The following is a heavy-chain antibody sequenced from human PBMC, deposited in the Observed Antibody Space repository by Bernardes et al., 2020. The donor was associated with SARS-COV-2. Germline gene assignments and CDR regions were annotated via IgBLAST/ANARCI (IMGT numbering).Heavy chain of an antibody. CDR2: IYHSGST. J-gene: IGHJ5*02. CDR1: GESFSDYY. CDR3: AREYSTSSRLNWFDP. Sequence: SETLSLTCAVYGESFSDYYWTWIRQPPGKGLEWIGEIYHSGSTNYNPSLKSRVTISVDTSKNPFSLKLNSVTAADTAVYYCAREYSTSSRLNWFDPWGQGTLATVSS. V-gene: IGHV4-34*01. D-gene: IGHD6-6*01.